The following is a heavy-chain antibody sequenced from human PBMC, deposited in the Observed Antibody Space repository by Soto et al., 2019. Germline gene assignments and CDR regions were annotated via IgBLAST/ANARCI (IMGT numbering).Heavy chain of an antibody. J-gene: IGHJ6*02. Sequence: PXESMKISWKSSGYSFSSYWVAWVRLMPGKGLEWMGSIYPDDSDTKYSPSFQGQVTISADKSISAAYLQWSSLKASDTAIYYCARNSLTGYYNYYYSMDVWGQGTTVTVSS. CDR3: ARNSLTGYYNYYYSMDV. D-gene: IGHD3-9*01. CDR2: IYPDDSDT. V-gene: IGHV5-51*01. CDR1: GYSFSSYW.